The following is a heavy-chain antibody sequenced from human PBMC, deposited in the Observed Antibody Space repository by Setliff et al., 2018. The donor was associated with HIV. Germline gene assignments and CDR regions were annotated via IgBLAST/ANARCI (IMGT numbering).Heavy chain of an antibody. V-gene: IGHV4-4*08. Sequence: PSETLSLTCTVSGDSISSYYWSWIRRPPGKGLEWIGYIYTSGITDYNPSLKSRVTISGDTSKNQFSLKLSSVTAADTAVYYCARGATLLPGYSDRWEYFYMDVWGKGTTVTVSS. CDR1: GDSISSYY. J-gene: IGHJ6*03. CDR2: IYTSGIT. CDR3: ARGATLLPGYSDRWEYFYMDV. D-gene: IGHD5-12*01.